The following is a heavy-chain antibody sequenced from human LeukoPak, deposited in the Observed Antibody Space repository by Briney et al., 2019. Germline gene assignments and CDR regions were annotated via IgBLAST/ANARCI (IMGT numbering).Heavy chain of an antibody. CDR2: ISAYNGNT. CDR1: GYTFTTYG. Sequence: ASVTVSCKASGYTFTTYGITWVRQAPGQGLEWMGWISAYNGNTNYAQKLQGRVTMTTDTSTSTAYMELRSLRSDDTAVYLCARALVDGYKELGYWGQGTLVTVSS. V-gene: IGHV1-18*01. CDR3: ARALVDGYKELGY. J-gene: IGHJ4*02. D-gene: IGHD5-24*01.